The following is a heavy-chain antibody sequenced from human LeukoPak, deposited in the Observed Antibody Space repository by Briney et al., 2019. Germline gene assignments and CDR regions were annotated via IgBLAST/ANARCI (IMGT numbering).Heavy chain of an antibody. CDR1: GFSFSVFW. CDR3: ARVEYCGGDCYSGVAFDI. CDR2: ITSDGSST. J-gene: IGHJ3*02. Sequence: GGSLRLSCAASGFSFSVFWMHWVRQAPGKGLVWVSRITSDGSSTSYADSVKGRFTISRDNAKNTLYLQMNSLRAEDTAVYYCARVEYCGGDCYSGVAFDIWGQGTMVTVSS. D-gene: IGHD2-21*02. V-gene: IGHV3-74*01.